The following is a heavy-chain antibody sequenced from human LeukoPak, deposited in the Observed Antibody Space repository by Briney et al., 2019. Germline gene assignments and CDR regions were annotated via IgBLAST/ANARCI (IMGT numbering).Heavy chain of an antibody. D-gene: IGHD3-10*01. J-gene: IGHJ4*02. CDR2: INHSGST. CDR1: GGSFSGYY. Sequence: PSETLSLTCAVYGGSFSGYYWSWIRQPPGKGLEWIGEINHSGSTNYNPSLKSRVTISVDTSKNQFSLKLSSVTAADTAVYYCARPGVRYYYGSGSYPTPFDYWGQGTLVTVSS. V-gene: IGHV4-34*01. CDR3: ARPGVRYYYGSGSYPTPFDY.